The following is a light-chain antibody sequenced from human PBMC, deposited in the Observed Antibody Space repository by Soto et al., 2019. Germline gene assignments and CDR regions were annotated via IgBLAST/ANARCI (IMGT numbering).Light chain of an antibody. J-gene: IGKJ2*01. CDR3: MQSLQSHT. CDR1: QSLLQSNGYNY. Sequence: EIVMTQSPLSLPVTPGEPASISCRSSQSLLQSNGYNYLDWFLEKPGQSPQLLIYLASHRASGVPDRFSGSGSGTDFTLKISRVEAEDVGVYYRMQSLQSHTFGQGTKLEIK. CDR2: LAS. V-gene: IGKV2-28*01.